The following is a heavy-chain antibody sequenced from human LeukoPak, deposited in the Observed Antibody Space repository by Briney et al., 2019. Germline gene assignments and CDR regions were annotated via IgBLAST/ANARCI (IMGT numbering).Heavy chain of an antibody. Sequence: GGSLRLSCAASGFTFSSYSMNWVRQAPGKGLEWVSSISSSSSYIYYADSVKGRFTISRDNAKNSLYLQMNSLRAEDTAVYYCARNTIFGVVLDYWGQGTLVTVSS. CDR1: GFTFSSYS. CDR2: ISSSSSYI. J-gene: IGHJ4*02. CDR3: ARNTIFGVVLDY. V-gene: IGHV3-21*01. D-gene: IGHD3-3*01.